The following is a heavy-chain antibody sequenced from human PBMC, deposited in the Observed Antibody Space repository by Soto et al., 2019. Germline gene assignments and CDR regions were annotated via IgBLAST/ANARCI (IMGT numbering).Heavy chain of an antibody. J-gene: IGHJ6*02. Sequence: PGESLKISCKGSGYSFTSYWIGWVRQMPGKGLEWMGIIYPGDSDTRYSPSFQGQVTISADKSISTAYVQWNGLKASDTAMYYCARPRSSSRNYYGMDVWGQGTTVTVSS. V-gene: IGHV5-51*01. CDR3: ARPRSSSRNYYGMDV. CDR1: GYSFTSYW. CDR2: IYPGDSDT. D-gene: IGHD6-13*01.